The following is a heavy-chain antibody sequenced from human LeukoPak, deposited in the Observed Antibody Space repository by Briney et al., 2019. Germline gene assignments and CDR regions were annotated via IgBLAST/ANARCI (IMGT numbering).Heavy chain of an antibody. D-gene: IGHD5-18*01. V-gene: IGHV3-21*04. CDR3: ARVNGGYSYGGYYYYYYMDV. CDR1: GFTFSSYS. CDR2: ISSSSSYI. J-gene: IGHJ6*03. Sequence: GGSLRLSCAASGFTFSSYSMNWVRQAPGKGLEWVSSISSSSSYIYYADSVKGRFTISRDNAKNSLYLQMNSLRAEDTAVYYCARVNGGYSYGGYYYYYYMDVWGKGTTVTISS.